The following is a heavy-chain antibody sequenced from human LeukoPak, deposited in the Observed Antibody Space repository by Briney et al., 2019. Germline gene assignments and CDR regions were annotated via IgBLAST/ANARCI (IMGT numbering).Heavy chain of an antibody. D-gene: IGHD1/OR15-1a*01. CDR1: GYTFTGYY. V-gene: IGHV1-2*02. Sequence: GASVKVSCKASGYTFTGYYMHWVRQAPGHGLEWRGWINPNSGGTNYAQKFQGRVTMTRDTSISTAYMELSRLRSDDTAVYYCAIEHFAGSLLDYWGQGTLVTVSS. CDR2: INPNSGGT. CDR3: AIEHFAGSLLDY. J-gene: IGHJ4*02.